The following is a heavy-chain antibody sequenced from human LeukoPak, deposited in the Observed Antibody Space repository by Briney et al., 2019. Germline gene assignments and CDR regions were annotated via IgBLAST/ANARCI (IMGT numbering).Heavy chain of an antibody. D-gene: IGHD3-22*01. Sequence: ASVKVSCKASGYTFTGYYMHWVRQAPGQGLEWMGWINPNSGGTNYTQKFQGRVTMTRDTSISTAYMELSRLRSDDTAVYYCARERRITMIVVVPRGAHAFDIWGQGTMVTVSS. CDR1: GYTFTGYY. V-gene: IGHV1-2*02. CDR2: INPNSGGT. CDR3: ARERRITMIVVVPRGAHAFDI. J-gene: IGHJ3*02.